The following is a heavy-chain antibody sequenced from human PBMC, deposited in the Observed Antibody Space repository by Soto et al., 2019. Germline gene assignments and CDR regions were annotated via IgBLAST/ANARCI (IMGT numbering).Heavy chain of an antibody. CDR1: GGTFKNYA. CDR3: ARGPPRRDGYNTN. V-gene: IGHV1-69*06. CDR2: IIPIFDTP. J-gene: IGHJ4*02. Sequence: QVQLVQSGAEVKKPGSSVKVSCKASGGTFKNYAIRWVRQAPGQGLEWMGGIIPIFDTPDYAQKFQGRVTITADKSRTIVYMELSSLRSEYTAVYYCARGPPRRDGYNTNWGQGTLVTVSS. D-gene: IGHD2-8*01.